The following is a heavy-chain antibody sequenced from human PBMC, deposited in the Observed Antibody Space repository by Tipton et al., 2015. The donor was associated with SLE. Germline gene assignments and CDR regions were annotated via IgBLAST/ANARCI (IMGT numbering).Heavy chain of an antibody. V-gene: IGHV3-53*05. CDR1: GFTVSSNY. D-gene: IGHD6-13*01. CDR3: AKDYIAAEGAMDI. Sequence: SLRLSCAASGFTVSSNYMSWVRQAPGKGLEWVSVIYSGGSTYYADSVKGRFTISRDNSKNTMYLQMNSLRTEYTAVYYCAKDYIAAEGAMDISGQGTVLTVPS. CDR2: IYSGGST. J-gene: IGHJ3*02.